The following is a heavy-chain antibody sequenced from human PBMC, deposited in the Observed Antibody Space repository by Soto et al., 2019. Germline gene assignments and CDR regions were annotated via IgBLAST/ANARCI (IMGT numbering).Heavy chain of an antibody. V-gene: IGHV1-69*13. D-gene: IGHD3-22*01. J-gene: IGHJ4*02. CDR3: ARARSIYYDSSGYHFS. CDR1: GGTFSSYA. Sequence: ASVKVSCKASGGTFSSYAISWVRQAPGQGLEWMGGIIPIFGTANYAQKFQGRVTITADESTSTAYMELSSLRSEDTAVYYCARARSIYYDSSGYHFSWGQGTLVTVSS. CDR2: IIPIFGTA.